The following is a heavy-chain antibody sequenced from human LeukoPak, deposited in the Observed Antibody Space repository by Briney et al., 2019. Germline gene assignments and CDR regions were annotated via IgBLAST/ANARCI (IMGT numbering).Heavy chain of an antibody. J-gene: IGHJ4*02. CDR2: TSAYNGNT. V-gene: IGHV1-18*01. CDR1: GYTFTSYG. Sequence: ASVKVSCKASGYTFTSYGISWVRQAPGQGLEWMGWTSAYNGNTNYAQKLQGRVTMTTDTSTSTAYMELRSLRSEDAAVYYSARGVDTAMTGCWGQGTLVTVSS. D-gene: IGHD5-18*01. CDR3: ARGVDTAMTGC.